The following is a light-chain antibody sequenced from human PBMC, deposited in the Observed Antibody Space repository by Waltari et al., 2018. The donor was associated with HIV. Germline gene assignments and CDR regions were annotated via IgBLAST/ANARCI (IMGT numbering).Light chain of an antibody. J-gene: IGKJ2*01. Sequence: IVFTHSLGTLSLSPGERATISCRASQSVHSRYLAWYQQKLGQAPRLLIYGASTRATGIPDRFSGSGSGTDFTLTISRLEPEDFAVYYCQQSGSSPYTFGPGTKLDIK. V-gene: IGKV3-20*01. CDR1: QSVHSRY. CDR2: GAS. CDR3: QQSGSSPYT.